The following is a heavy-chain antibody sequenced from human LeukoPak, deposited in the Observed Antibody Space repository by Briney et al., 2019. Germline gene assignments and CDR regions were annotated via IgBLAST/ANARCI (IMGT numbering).Heavy chain of an antibody. J-gene: IGHJ5*02. CDR2: ISYDGSNK. V-gene: IGHV3-30-3*01. CDR3: ARDGVNGATKAYNWFDP. D-gene: IGHD7-27*01. CDR1: GFTFSSYA. Sequence: GGSLRLSCAASGFTFSSYAMHWVRQAPGKGLEWVAVISYDGSNKYYADSVKGRFTISRDNSKNTLYLQMNSLRAEDTAVYYCARDGVNGATKAYNWFDPWGQGTLVTVSS.